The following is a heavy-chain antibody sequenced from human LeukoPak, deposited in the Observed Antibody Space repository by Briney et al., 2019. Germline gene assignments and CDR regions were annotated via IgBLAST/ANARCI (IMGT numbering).Heavy chain of an antibody. CDR2: ISDDARNQ. CDR1: GFTFSNYA. Sequence: GGSLRLSCIASGFTFSNYAMTWVRQAPGKGLEWVAVISDDARNQYYADSVRGRFTASRDNSKSTLYLQMNTLRAEDTAVYYCAKDIKYSSRQSYGMDVWGQGSTVTVSS. D-gene: IGHD3-22*01. J-gene: IGHJ6*02. CDR3: AKDIKYSSRQSYGMDV. V-gene: IGHV3-30*18.